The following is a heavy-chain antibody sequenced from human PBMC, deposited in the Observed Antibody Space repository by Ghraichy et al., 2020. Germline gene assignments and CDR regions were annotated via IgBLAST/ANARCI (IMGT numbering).Heavy chain of an antibody. CDR2: IYSGGSA. CDR3: ARGLVATGFYYFYGMDV. J-gene: IGHJ6*02. D-gene: IGHD5-12*01. V-gene: IGHV3-53*01. CDR1: GFTVVSSNY. Sequence: GGSLRLSCAASGFTVVSSNYMNWVRQAPGKGLEWVSVIYSGGSAYYVDSVKGRFSISRDNSKNTLHLQMNSLRVEDTAVYYCARGLVATGFYYFYGMDVWGQGTTVTVSS.